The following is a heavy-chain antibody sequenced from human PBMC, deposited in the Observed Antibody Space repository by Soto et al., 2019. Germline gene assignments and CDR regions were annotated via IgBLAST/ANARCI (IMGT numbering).Heavy chain of an antibody. D-gene: IGHD2-2*01. Sequence: QVQLQESGPGVVKPSQTLSRTCTVSGGSISNDNYFWSWIRQPQGKGLEWIGYIHYSGSAYYNPSLRDRVIILVYTTKYLFSMQLTSGTAADTAMYYCAREVNVPADADAFDIWGHGTLVTVSS. J-gene: IGHJ3*02. CDR1: GGSISNDNYF. V-gene: IGHV4-31*03. CDR2: IHYSGSA. CDR3: AREVNVPADADAFDI.